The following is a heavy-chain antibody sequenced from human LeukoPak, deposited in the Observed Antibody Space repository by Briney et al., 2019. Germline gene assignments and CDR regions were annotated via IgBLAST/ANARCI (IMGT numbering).Heavy chain of an antibody. Sequence: PGGSLRLSCAASGFTFSNAWMSWVRQAPGKGLEWVGRIKSKTDGGTTDYAAPVKGRFTISRDDSKNTLYLQMNSLKTEDTAVYYCTTAPRYYDILTGAPDHWGQGTLVTVSS. CDR1: GFTFSNAW. D-gene: IGHD3-9*01. J-gene: IGHJ4*02. CDR3: TTAPRYYDILTGAPDH. CDR2: IKSKTDGGTT. V-gene: IGHV3-15*01.